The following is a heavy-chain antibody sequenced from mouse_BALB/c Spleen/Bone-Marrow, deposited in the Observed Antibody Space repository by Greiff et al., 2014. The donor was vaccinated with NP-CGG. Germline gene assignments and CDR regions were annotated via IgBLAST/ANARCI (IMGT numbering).Heavy chain of an antibody. CDR2: IRNKAYGYTT. V-gene: IGHV7-3*02. J-gene: IGHJ2*01. D-gene: IGHD1-1*01. CDR1: GFTFTDYY. CDR3: ARDMGGLLFDS. Sequence: EVQLVESGGGLVQPGGSLRLSCATSGFTFTDYYMNWVRQPPGKALEWLAFIRNKAYGYTTEYSASVKGRFTISRDYSQNILYLQMNTLRAEDSATYYCARDMGGLLFDSWGQGTTLSVSS.